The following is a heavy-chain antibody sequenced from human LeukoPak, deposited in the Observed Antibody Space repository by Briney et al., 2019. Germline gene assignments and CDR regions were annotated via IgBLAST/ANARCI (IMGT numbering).Heavy chain of an antibody. D-gene: IGHD4-23*01. V-gene: IGHV3-53*01. CDR3: ARGPTTVVTHFDY. Sequence: GASLRLSCVASGFTFSNYAMSWVRQAPGKGLEWVSVIYSGGSTYYADSVKGRFTISRDNSKNTLYLQMNSLRAEDTAVYYCARGPTTVVTHFDYWGQGTLVTVSS. CDR1: GFTFSNYA. CDR2: IYSGGST. J-gene: IGHJ4*02.